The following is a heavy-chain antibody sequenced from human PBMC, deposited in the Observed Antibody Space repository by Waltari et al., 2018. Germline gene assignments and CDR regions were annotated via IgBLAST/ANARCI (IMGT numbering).Heavy chain of an antibody. V-gene: IGHV3-53*01. CDR1: GFTVSSNY. CDR3: ARWGSGWSHFDY. D-gene: IGHD6-19*01. J-gene: IGHJ4*02. Sequence: EVQLVESGGGLIQPGGSLRLPCAASGFTVSSNYMSWVGQAQGKGLEWVSVIYSGVSTYYADSEKGRFTISRYNSKNTLYLQMNSLGAEDTTVYYGARWGSGWSHFDYWGQGTLVTVSS. CDR2: IYSGVST.